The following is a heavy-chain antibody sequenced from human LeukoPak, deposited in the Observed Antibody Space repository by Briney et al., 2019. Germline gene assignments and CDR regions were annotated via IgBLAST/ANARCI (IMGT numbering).Heavy chain of an antibody. CDR3: ASQLDYGDYKGSYYYYYYYMDV. CDR1: GYTFTSYY. Sequence: SVKVSCKASGYTFTSYYMHWVRQAPGQGLEWMGGIIPIFGTANYAQKFQGRVTITADKSTSTAYMELSSLRSEDTAVYYCASQLDYGDYKGSYYYYYYYMDVWGKGTTVTVSS. CDR2: IIPIFGTA. J-gene: IGHJ6*03. D-gene: IGHD4-17*01. V-gene: IGHV1-69*06.